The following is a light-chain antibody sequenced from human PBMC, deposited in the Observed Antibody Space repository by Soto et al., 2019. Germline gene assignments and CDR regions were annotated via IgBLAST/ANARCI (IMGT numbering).Light chain of an antibody. CDR2: DVT. CDR1: TNDIGAYNF. Sequence: QSALTQPRSVSGSPGQSVTISCTGTTNDIGAYNFVSWYQQHPGKAPKLIIYDVTARPSGVPDRFSASKSGTTASLTISGLQGEDEADYYCCSYAGSHTFFGGGTKLTVL. V-gene: IGLV2-11*01. CDR3: CSYAGSHTF. J-gene: IGLJ2*01.